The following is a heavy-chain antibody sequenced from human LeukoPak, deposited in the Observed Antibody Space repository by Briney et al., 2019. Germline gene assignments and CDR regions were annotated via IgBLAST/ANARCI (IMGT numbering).Heavy chain of an antibody. D-gene: IGHD3-10*01. CDR2: IYYSGST. CDR3: ARARMVQGALLGY. Sequence: SETLSLTCTVSGGSISSSSYYWGWIRQPPGKGLEWIGSIYYSGSTYYNPSLKSRVTISVDTSKNQFSLKLSSVTAADTAVYYCARARMVQGALLGYWGQGTLVTVSS. J-gene: IGHJ4*02. V-gene: IGHV4-39*01. CDR1: GGSISSSSYY.